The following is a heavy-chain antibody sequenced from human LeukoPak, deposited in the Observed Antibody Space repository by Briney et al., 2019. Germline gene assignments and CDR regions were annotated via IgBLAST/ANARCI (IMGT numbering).Heavy chain of an antibody. CDR3: ARAGRKAYYYDSSGYSLFDY. D-gene: IGHD3-22*01. CDR1: GYTFTGYY. J-gene: IGHJ4*02. Sequence: ASVKVSCKASGYTFTGYYMHWVRQAPGQGLEWMGWINPNSGGTNYAQKFQGRVTMTRDTSISTAYMELSRLRSDDTAEYYCARAGRKAYYYDSSGYSLFDYWGQGTLVTVSS. V-gene: IGHV1-2*02. CDR2: INPNSGGT.